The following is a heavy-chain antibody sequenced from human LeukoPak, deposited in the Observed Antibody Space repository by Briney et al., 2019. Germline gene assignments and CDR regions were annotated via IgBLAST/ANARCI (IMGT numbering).Heavy chain of an antibody. CDR1: GFTFRSYE. CDR3: ATDQDHGYFRQ. J-gene: IGHJ1*01. CDR2: LSSSGSAF. V-gene: IGHV3-48*03. D-gene: IGHD3-22*01. Sequence: GGSLTLSCEDSGFTFRSYEMNWVRQAPGKGLEWIAYLSSSGSAFSYADSVKGRFTIARDNAKNTLYLDMNSLRAEDTAVFYCATDQDHGYFRQWGQGSLVIVSS.